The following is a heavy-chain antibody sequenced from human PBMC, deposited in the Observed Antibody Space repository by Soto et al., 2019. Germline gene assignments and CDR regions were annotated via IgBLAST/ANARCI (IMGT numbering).Heavy chain of an antibody. CDR2: TYYRSKWYN. Sequence: SQTLSLTCAICGDSVSRNSAAWNWIRQSPSRGLEWLGRTYYRSKWYNDYAVSVKSRITINPDTSKNQFSLQLNSVTPEDTAVYYCAREKSSSSWYYYYGMDVWGQGTTVTVSS. CDR1: GDSVSRNSAA. V-gene: IGHV6-1*01. J-gene: IGHJ6*02. CDR3: AREKSSSSWYYYYGMDV. D-gene: IGHD6-13*01.